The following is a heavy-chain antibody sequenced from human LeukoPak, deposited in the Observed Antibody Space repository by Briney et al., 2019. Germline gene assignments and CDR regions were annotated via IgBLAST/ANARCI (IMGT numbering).Heavy chain of an antibody. D-gene: IGHD5-24*01. CDR2: ISAYNGNT. Sequence: ASVKVSCKASGYTFTTYSITWVRQAPGQGLEWMGWISAYNGNTNYAQKLQGRVTMNTDTSTSTAYMELRSLRSDDTAVYYCARALVDGYKELGYWGQGTLVTVSS. V-gene: IGHV1-18*01. CDR3: ARALVDGYKELGY. J-gene: IGHJ4*02. CDR1: GYTFTTYS.